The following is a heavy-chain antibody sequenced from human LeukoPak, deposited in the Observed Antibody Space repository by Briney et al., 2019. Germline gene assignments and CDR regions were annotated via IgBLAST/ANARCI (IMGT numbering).Heavy chain of an antibody. V-gene: IGHV4-59*01. D-gene: IGHD3-10*01. CDR2: IYYSGST. CDR3: ARVPWGFGEFIN. CDR1: APSISSYY. J-gene: IGHJ4*02. Sequence: SETLSLTCTLSAPSISSYYWSWLRQPPRKGLEWIGYIYYSGSTNYNSSLKTRVTISVDTSKNQFSLKLSSVTAADTAVYYCARVPWGFGEFINWGQGTLVTVSS.